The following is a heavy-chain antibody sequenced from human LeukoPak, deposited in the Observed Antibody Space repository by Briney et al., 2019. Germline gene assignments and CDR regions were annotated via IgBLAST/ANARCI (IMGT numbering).Heavy chain of an antibody. J-gene: IGHJ4*02. V-gene: IGHV3-74*01. D-gene: IGHD2/OR15-2a*01. CDR2: INSDGSST. CDR1: GFTFGSYW. Sequence: GGSLRLSCAASGFTFGSYWMHWVRQAPGKGLVWVSRINSDGSSTNYADSVKGRFTISRDNAKNMLYLQMNSLRAEDTAVYYCATIDETLPTYWGQGTLVTVSS. CDR3: ATIDETLPTY.